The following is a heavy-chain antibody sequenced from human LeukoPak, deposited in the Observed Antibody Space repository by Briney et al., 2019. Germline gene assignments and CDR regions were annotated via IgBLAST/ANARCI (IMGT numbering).Heavy chain of an antibody. CDR1: GGSISSYY. V-gene: IGHV4-4*07. D-gene: IGHD3-22*01. J-gene: IGHJ4*02. Sequence: PSETLSLTCTVSGGSISSYYWSWIRQPAGKGLEWIGRIYTSGSTNYNPSLKSRVTMSVDTSKNQFSLKLSSVTAADTAVYYCARVTYYYDSSGFSYFDYWGQGTLVTVSS. CDR3: ARVTYYYDSSGFSYFDY. CDR2: IYTSGST.